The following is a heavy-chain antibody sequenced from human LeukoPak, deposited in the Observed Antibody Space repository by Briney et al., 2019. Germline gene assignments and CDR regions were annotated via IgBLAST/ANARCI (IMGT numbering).Heavy chain of an antibody. J-gene: IGHJ4*02. Sequence: GRSLRLSCAPSGLIFRSYAMHWVGQAPGKGLEWVAVISYDGSNKYYADSVKGRFTVSRDNSKNTLYMEMNSLRAEDTAVYYCARGAEYYYGSGSIDYWGQGTLVTVSS. D-gene: IGHD3-10*01. CDR3: ARGAEYYYGSGSIDY. CDR2: ISYDGSNK. V-gene: IGHV3-30-3*01. CDR1: GLIFRSYA.